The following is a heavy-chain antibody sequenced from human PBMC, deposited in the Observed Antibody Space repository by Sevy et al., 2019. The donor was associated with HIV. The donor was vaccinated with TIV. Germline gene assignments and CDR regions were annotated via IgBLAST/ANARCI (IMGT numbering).Heavy chain of an antibody. CDR1: GFTFSSSS. J-gene: IGHJ3*02. V-gene: IGHV3-21*01. Sequence: GGSLRLSCAASGFTFSSSSMIWVRQAPGKGLEWVSSISFSSNYIYYADSVKGRFTISRDNAKNSLFLQMNSLRAEDTAVYYCARDETWDAFDIWGQGTMVTVSS. CDR3: ARDETWDAFDI. CDR2: ISFSSNYI.